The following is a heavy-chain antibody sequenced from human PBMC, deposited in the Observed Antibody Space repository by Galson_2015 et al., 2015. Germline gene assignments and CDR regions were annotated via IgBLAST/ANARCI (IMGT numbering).Heavy chain of an antibody. Sequence: SLRLSCAASGFTFSSYGMHWVRQAPGKGLEWVAVIWYDGSNKYYADSVKGRFTISRDNSKNTLYLQMNSLRAEDTAVYYCARDSQTAVAGNSFDYWGQGTLVTVSS. CDR3: ARDSQTAVAGNSFDY. D-gene: IGHD6-19*01. CDR2: IWYDGSNK. J-gene: IGHJ4*02. CDR1: GFTFSSYG. V-gene: IGHV3-33*01.